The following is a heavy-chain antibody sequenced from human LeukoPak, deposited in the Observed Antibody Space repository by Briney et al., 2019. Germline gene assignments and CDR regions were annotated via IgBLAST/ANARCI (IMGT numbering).Heavy chain of an antibody. V-gene: IGHV1-3*01. CDR3: ASHYVWGSYRLN. CDR1: GGTFSSYA. CDR2: INAGNGNT. D-gene: IGHD3-16*02. J-gene: IGHJ4*02. Sequence: ASVKVSCKASGGTFSSYAISWVRQAPGQRLEWMGWINAGNGNTKYSQKFQGRVTITRDTSASTAYMELSSLRSEDTAVYYCASHYVWGSYRLNWGQGTLVTVSS.